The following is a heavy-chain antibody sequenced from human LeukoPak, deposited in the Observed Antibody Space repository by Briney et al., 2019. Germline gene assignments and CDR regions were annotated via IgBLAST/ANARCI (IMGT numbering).Heavy chain of an antibody. Sequence: GASVNVSCKASVGTFSSYAISWVRRAPGQGLEWMGWINPNSGGTNYAQKFQGRVTMTRDTSISTAYMELSRLRSDDTAVYYCARDIVATMGDYYYYYGMDVWGQGTTVTVSS. CDR2: INPNSGGT. D-gene: IGHD5-12*01. CDR1: VGTFSSYA. J-gene: IGHJ6*02. CDR3: ARDIVATMGDYYYYYGMDV. V-gene: IGHV1-2*02.